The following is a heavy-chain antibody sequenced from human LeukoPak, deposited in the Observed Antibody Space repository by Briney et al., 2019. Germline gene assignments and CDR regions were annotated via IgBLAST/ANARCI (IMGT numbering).Heavy chain of an antibody. Sequence: SVKVSCKASGGTFSSYAISWVRQAPGQGLEWMGGIIPMFGTANYAQKFQGRVTITTDESTSTAYMELSSLRSEDTAVYYCASAYCSSTSCYRGDAFDIWGQGTMVTVSS. CDR2: IIPMFGTA. V-gene: IGHV1-69*05. D-gene: IGHD2-2*01. CDR3: ASAYCSSTSCYRGDAFDI. J-gene: IGHJ3*02. CDR1: GGTFSSYA.